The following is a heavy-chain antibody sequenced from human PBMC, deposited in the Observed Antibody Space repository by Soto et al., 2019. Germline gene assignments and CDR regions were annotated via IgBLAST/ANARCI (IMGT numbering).Heavy chain of an antibody. V-gene: IGHV3-23*01. CDR2: ISGSGGST. J-gene: IGHJ4*02. CDR1: GFTFSSYA. CDR3: AKNLYCSSTSCPSVYFDY. D-gene: IGHD2-2*01. Sequence: EVQLLESGGGLVQPGGSLRLSCAASGFTFSSYAMSWVRQAPGKGLEWVSAISGSGGSTYYADSVKGRFTISRDNSKNTLYLQRNSLRAEDTAVYYCAKNLYCSSTSCPSVYFDYWGQGTLVTVSS.